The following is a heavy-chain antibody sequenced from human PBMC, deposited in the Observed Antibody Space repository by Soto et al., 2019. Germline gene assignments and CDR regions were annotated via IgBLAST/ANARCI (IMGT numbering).Heavy chain of an antibody. CDR3: GRGRDSSGWYALDY. Sequence: QVQLQESGPGLVKPSETLSLTCTVSGGSVSSGSYYWSWIRQPPGKGLEWSGYIYYSGSTYYNPSLKGRVTITLVTSKNQVSLKLTSVTAADTAVYYCGRGRDSSGWYALDYWGQGTLVTVSS. CDR1: GGSVSSGSYY. CDR2: IYYSGST. J-gene: IGHJ4*02. D-gene: IGHD6-19*01. V-gene: IGHV4-61*01.